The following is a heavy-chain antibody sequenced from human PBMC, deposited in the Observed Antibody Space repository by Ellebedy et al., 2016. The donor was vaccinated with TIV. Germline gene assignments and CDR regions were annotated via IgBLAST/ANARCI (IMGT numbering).Heavy chain of an antibody. J-gene: IGHJ4*02. CDR2: ISAQNGNT. CDR1: GYSFASYG. Sequence: ASVKVSCKASGYSFASYGITWVRQAPGQGLEWMGWISAQNGNTNYAEKVQGRVTMTTDTSTTTAYMELRSLRSDDTAVYYCARDRAHILTGYYIDYWGQGTLVTVSS. V-gene: IGHV1-18*01. CDR3: ARDRAHILTGYYIDY. D-gene: IGHD3-9*01.